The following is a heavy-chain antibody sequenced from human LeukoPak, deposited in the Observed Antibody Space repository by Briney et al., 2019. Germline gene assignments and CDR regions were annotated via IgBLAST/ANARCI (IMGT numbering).Heavy chain of an antibody. V-gene: IGHV3-23*01. D-gene: IGHD5-12*01. CDR1: GFTFSSYA. CDR3: ARDAYSGYDLSGYFDY. CDR2: ISGSGGST. Sequence: PGGSLRLSCAASGFTFSSYAMSWVRQAPGKGLEWVSAISGSGGSTYYADSVKGRFTISRDNAKNSLYLQMNSLRAEDTAVYYCARDAYSGYDLSGYFDYWGQGTLVTVSS. J-gene: IGHJ4*02.